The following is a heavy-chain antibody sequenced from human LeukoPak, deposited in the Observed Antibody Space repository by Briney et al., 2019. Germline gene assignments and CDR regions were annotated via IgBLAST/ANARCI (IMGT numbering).Heavy chain of an antibody. CDR2: RWYDGDRK. CDR1: GFTSGSNA. J-gene: IGHJ6*02. CDR3: ARGEIKMLGYNDYYYAMDV. V-gene: IGHV3-33*01. D-gene: IGHD5-24*01. Sequence: GRSLTLSCAASGFTSGSNALHWVRQAPGKGLEWVALRWYDGDRKYCADSVKGRCTVSGDQSKNTVYLQLSSLRVEDTGVYYCARGEIKMLGYNDYYYAMDVWGQGTTVTVSS.